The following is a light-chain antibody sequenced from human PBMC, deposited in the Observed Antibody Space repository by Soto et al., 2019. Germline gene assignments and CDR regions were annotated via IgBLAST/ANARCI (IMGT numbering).Light chain of an antibody. CDR2: GAT. J-gene: IGKJ1*01. Sequence: EIVLTQSPVTLSLSPGERAALSCRASQSVSSSYLAWYQQKPGQAPRLLIYGATSGATGIPDRFSGSGSGTDFTLTISRLEPEDFAVYYCQQYGRSPWTFGQGTKVDIK. CDR3: QQYGRSPWT. V-gene: IGKV3-20*01. CDR1: QSVSSSY.